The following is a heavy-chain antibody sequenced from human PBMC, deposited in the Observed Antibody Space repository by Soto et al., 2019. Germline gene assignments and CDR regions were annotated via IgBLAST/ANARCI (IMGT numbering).Heavy chain of an antibody. CDR3: PTEKYGAGRVGVYY. CDR1: GGTSTIYT. V-gene: IGHV1-69*08. CDR2: IGPFLGIT. Sequence: QVPLVQSGAEVKKPGYSVKVSCESSGGTSTIYTITWVRQAPGQGLAWMGRIGPFLGITNYARDFQSRLTITTKTTTSKTYKELSSLIFEDTAVYYCPTEKYGAGRVGVYYWGQGTQVTVSS. J-gene: IGHJ4*02. D-gene: IGHD1-26*01.